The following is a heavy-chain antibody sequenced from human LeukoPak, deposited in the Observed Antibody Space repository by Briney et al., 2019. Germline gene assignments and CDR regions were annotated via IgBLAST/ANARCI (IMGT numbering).Heavy chain of an antibody. Sequence: SETLSLTCTVSGGSIGSGGYYWSWIRQHPGKGLEWFGYIYYSGSTYYNPSLKSRVTISVDTSKNQFSLKLSSVTAADTAVYYCARARWDYYGSGNYYYYGMDVWGQGTTVTVSS. CDR1: GGSIGSGGYY. J-gene: IGHJ6*02. CDR3: ARARWDYYGSGNYYYYGMDV. D-gene: IGHD3-10*01. CDR2: IYYSGST. V-gene: IGHV4-31*03.